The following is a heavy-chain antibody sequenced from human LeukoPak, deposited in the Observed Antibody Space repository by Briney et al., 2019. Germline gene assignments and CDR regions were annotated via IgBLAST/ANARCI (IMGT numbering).Heavy chain of an antibody. CDR1: GGSISSYY. D-gene: IGHD3-3*01. J-gene: IGHJ4*02. V-gene: IGHV4-59*01. CDR3: ARVNDFWSGYSFDY. CDR2: IYYSGST. Sequence: SETLSLTCTVSGGSISSYYWSWIRQPPGKGLEWIGYIYYSGSTKYNPSLKSRVTISVDTSKNQFSLKLSSVTAADTALYYCARVNDFWSGYSFDYWGQGTLVTVSS.